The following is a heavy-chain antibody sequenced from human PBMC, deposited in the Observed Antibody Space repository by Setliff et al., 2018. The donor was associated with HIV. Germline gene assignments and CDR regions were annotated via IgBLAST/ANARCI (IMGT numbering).Heavy chain of an antibody. V-gene: IGHV4-61*09. CDR1: GGSISSGSYY. J-gene: IGHJ6*03. CDR2: IYTSGST. D-gene: IGHD4-17*01. CDR3: ARDKADGDYYYYYYMDV. Sequence: SETLSLTCTVSGGSISSGSYYWSWIRQPAGKGLEWIGHIYTSGSTNYNPSLKSRVTISVDTSKNQFSLKLSSVAAADTAVYYCARDKADGDYYYYYYMDVWGKGTTVTVSS.